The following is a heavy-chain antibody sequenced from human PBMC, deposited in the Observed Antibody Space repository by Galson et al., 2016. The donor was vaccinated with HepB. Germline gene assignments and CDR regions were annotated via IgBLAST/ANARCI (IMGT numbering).Heavy chain of an antibody. CDR1: GFTFSSYA. V-gene: IGHV3-23*01. J-gene: IGHJ4*02. D-gene: IGHD4-17*01. CDR2: ITGSGGAT. Sequence: SLRLSCAASGFTFSSYAMSWVRQAPGKGLEWVSSITGSGGATYYADSVKGRFTISRDSSKNTLYLQMNSLRAEDTALYYCARATVTTVSRFDYWGQGTLGSVSS. CDR3: ARATVTTVSRFDY.